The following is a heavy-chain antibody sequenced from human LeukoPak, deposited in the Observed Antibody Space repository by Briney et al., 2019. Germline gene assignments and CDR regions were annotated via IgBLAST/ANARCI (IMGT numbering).Heavy chain of an antibody. CDR1: GGSISPYY. Sequence: PSETLSLTCTVSGGSISPYYWSWIRQPPGKGLEWIGYIYYTGGTNYNASLQSRVTISVDTSKNQFSLKLSSVTAADTAIYYCARVASWRGEFDYWGQGTLVTVSS. J-gene: IGHJ4*02. CDR2: IYYTGGT. V-gene: IGHV4-59*01. CDR3: ARVASWRGEFDY. D-gene: IGHD3-3*01.